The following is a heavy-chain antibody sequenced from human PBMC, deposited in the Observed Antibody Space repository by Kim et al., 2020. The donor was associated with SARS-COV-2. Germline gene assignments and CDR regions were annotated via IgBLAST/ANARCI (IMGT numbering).Heavy chain of an antibody. V-gene: IGHV4-59*09. Sequence: PSLTSRVTISVDTSKHQCSLKLSSVTAADTAVYYCARGDYGGNSVGFDYWGQGTLVTVSS. D-gene: IGHD4-17*01. CDR3: ARGDYGGNSVGFDY. J-gene: IGHJ4*02.